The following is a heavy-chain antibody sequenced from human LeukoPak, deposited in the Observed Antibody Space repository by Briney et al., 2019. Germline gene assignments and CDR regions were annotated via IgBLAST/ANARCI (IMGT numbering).Heavy chain of an antibody. CDR1: GYTLTELS. Sequence: ASVKVSCKVSGYTLTELSMHWVRQAPGKGLEWMGGFDPEDGETIHAQKFQGRVTITRDTSASTAYMELSSLRSEDTAVYYCAGDSGSYLSWFDPWGQGTLVTVSS. CDR2: FDPEDGET. CDR3: AGDSGSYLSWFDP. V-gene: IGHV1-24*01. D-gene: IGHD1-26*01. J-gene: IGHJ5*02.